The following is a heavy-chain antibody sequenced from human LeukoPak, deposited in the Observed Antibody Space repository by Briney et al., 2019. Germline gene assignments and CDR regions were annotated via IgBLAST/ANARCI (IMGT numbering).Heavy chain of an antibody. V-gene: IGHV4-59*08. CDR3: VRQSDSSRWYYWFDL. Sequence: SETLSLTCSVSGGSISNYYWSWIRQPPGKGLEWIGYIYYSGSTNYNPSLKSRVTISLDTSKNQFSLRLSSVTAADTAVYYCVRQSDSSRWYYWFDLWGPGTLVTVSS. CDR2: IYYSGST. D-gene: IGHD6-13*01. CDR1: GGSISNYY. J-gene: IGHJ5*02.